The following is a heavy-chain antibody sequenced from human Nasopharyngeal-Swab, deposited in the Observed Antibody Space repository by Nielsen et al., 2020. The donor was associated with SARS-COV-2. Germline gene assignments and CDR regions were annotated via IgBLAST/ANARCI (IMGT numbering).Heavy chain of an antibody. D-gene: IGHD3-3*01. J-gene: IGHJ4*02. CDR3: TTVLRFLEWLYYFDY. CDR2: IKSKTDGGTT. V-gene: IGHV3-15*01. Sequence: GESLKISCAASGFTFSNAWMSWVRQAPGKGLEWVGRIKSKTDGGTTDYAAPVKGRFTISRDDSKNTLYLQMNSLKTEDTAVYYCTTVLRFLEWLYYFDYWGQGTLVTASS. CDR1: GFTFSNAW.